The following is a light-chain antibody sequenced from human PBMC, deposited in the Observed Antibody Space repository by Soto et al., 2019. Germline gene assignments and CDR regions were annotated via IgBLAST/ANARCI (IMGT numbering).Light chain of an antibody. V-gene: IGLV2-14*01. Sequence: HSALTQPDSVSGAPGHSIPISCTGTSSDVGGYNYVSWYQQHPGKAPKLMIYDVSNRPPGVSNRFPGSKSGNTASLTISGLQAENDADYYCSSYTSSSTLLNVFGTGTKLTFL. CDR2: DVS. J-gene: IGLJ1*01. CDR1: SSDVGGYNY. CDR3: SSYTSSSTLLNV.